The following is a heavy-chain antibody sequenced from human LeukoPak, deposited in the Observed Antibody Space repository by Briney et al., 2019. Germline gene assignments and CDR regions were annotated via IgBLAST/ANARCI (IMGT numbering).Heavy chain of an antibody. CDR1: GDSVSSNSVA. CDR2: TFYRSKWYN. Sequence: SQTLSLTCAISGDSVSSNSVAWNWIRQSPSRGLEWLGRTFYRSKWYNDYAVSVKSRITINPDTSKNQFSLQLSSVTPEDTAGYYCARGKYSAFDIWAKGQWSPSLQ. J-gene: IGHJ3*02. CDR3: ARGKYSAFDI. V-gene: IGHV6-1*01. D-gene: IGHD2/OR15-2a*01.